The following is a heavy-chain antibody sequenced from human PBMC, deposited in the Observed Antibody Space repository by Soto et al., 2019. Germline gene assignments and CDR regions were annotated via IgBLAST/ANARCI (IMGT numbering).Heavy chain of an antibody. CDR2: ISGSGGST. Sequence: EVQLLESGGGLVQPGGSLRLSCAASGFTFSSYAMGWVRQAPGKGLEWVSAISGSGGSTYYADSVKGRFTISRDNSKNTLYLQMNSLRAEDTAVYYCAKGGYDFWSGSTPGYFDYWGQGTLVTVSS. V-gene: IGHV3-23*01. CDR1: GFTFSSYA. D-gene: IGHD3-3*01. CDR3: AKGGYDFWSGSTPGYFDY. J-gene: IGHJ4*02.